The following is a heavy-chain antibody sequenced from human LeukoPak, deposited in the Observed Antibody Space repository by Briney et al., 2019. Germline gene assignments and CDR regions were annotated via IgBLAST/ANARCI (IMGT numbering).Heavy chain of an antibody. CDR3: ARPYQLPKSHWFDP. CDR1: GFTFSSYA. Sequence: GGSLRLSCAASGFTFSSYAMSWVRQAPGKGLEWVSYISSSGSTIYYADSVKGRFTISRDNAKNSLYLQMNSLRAEDTAVYYCARPYQLPKSHWFDPWGQGTLVTVSS. D-gene: IGHD2-2*01. CDR2: ISSSGSTI. J-gene: IGHJ5*02. V-gene: IGHV3-48*04.